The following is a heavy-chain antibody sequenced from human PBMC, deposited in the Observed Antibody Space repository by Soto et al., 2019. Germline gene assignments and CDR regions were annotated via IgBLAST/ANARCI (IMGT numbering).Heavy chain of an antibody. CDR3: ASGGASLYGTQYD. CDR1: GFSFRGYW. V-gene: IGHV3-74*01. Sequence: EVQLVESGGGLVQPGGSLRLSCATSGFSFRGYWIHWVRQAPGKGLVWVSHINGDGSSTNYADSVKRRFTISRDYAKNSQCLPMNSMRVEDTAVYYCASGGASLYGTQYDWGQGTRVTVSS. CDR2: INGDGSST. J-gene: IGHJ4*02. D-gene: IGHD1-1*01.